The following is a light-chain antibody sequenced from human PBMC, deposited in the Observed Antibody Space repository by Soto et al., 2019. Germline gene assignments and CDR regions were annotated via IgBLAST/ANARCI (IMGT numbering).Light chain of an antibody. V-gene: IGLV7-46*01. CDR1: TGSVTNGHY. CDR3: SSYAGSNILYV. CDR2: DTT. Sequence: QAVLTQDPSLTVSPGGTGTLTCCSSTGSVTNGHYPYWFQQKPGQAPRTLIYDTTNRHSWTPARFSGSLLGGKAALTVSGLQAEDEADYYCSSYAGSNILYVFGTGTKVTVL. J-gene: IGLJ1*01.